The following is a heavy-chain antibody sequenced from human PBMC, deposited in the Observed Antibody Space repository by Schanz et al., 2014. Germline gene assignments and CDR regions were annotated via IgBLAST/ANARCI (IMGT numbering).Heavy chain of an antibody. CDR3: ARAAYGGYTSTPLRY. CDR2: IDPNSGGT. Sequence: QVQLVQSGADVKKPGASVKVSCKASGNTLSAYYIHWIRQAPGQGLEWMGWIDPNSGGTNYAQKFQGRVTMTSDTSTSTVYMELSSLRSEDTAVYYCARAAYGGYTSTPLRYWGQGTLVTVSS. CDR1: GNTLSAYY. V-gene: IGHV1-2*02. D-gene: IGHD5-12*01. J-gene: IGHJ4*02.